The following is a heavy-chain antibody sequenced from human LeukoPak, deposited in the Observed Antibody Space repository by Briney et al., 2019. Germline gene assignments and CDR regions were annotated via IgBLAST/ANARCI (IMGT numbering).Heavy chain of an antibody. J-gene: IGHJ5*02. CDR3: ARVGGDSGYP. CDR2: INHSGCT. D-gene: IGHD5-12*01. V-gene: IGHV4-34*01. CDR1: GGSFSGYY. Sequence: SETLSLTCAVYGGSFSGYYWSWIRQPPGKGLEWIGEINHSGCTNYNPSLKSRVTISVDTSKNQFSLKLSSVTAADTAVYYCARVGGDSGYPWGQGTLVTVSS.